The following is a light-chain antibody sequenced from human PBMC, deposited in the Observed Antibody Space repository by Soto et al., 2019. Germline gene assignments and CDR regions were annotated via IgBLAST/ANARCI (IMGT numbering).Light chain of an antibody. CDR1: QGIGVY. J-gene: IGKJ4*01. Sequence: DIQMTQSPSSPSASLGDRVTITCRASQGIGVYLAWFQQKPGKVPKLLIYAASALQSGVPSRFSGSGSGTNFTLTVSSLQPEDFATYYCQKYNSAPLTFGGGTKVDIK. CDR3: QKYNSAPLT. V-gene: IGKV1-27*01. CDR2: AAS.